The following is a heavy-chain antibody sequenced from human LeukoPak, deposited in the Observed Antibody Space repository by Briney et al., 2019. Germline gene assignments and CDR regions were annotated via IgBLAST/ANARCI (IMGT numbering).Heavy chain of an antibody. V-gene: IGHV1-8*01. CDR1: GYTFTSYD. D-gene: IGHD3-16*02. CDR2: MNPNSGNT. CDR3: ARGPLVRLPSSFDP. Sequence: ASVKVSCKASGYTFTSYDINWVRQATGQGLEWMGWMNPNSGNTGSAQRFQGRVAMTRDTSRSTAYMELRSLTSEDTAVYYCARGPLVRLPSSFDPWGQGALVTVSS. J-gene: IGHJ5*02.